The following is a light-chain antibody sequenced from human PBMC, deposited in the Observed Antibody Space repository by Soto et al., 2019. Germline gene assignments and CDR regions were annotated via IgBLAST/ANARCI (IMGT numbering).Light chain of an antibody. Sequence: DIQLTQSPPSLSASVGDRVSITCQASLDIRNYLNWYQHTPGRAPKLLIYDTSNLETGVPSRFGGSASGTNFSLIITGLQPEDVATYYCQQYENLPYTFGQGTKLEI. V-gene: IGKV1-33*01. CDR3: QQYENLPYT. CDR1: LDIRNY. J-gene: IGKJ2*01. CDR2: DTS.